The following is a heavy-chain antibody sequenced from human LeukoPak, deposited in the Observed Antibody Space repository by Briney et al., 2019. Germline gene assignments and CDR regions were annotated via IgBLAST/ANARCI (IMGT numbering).Heavy chain of an antibody. CDR1: GYTFTGYY. Sequence: ASVKVSCKASGYTFTGYYMHWVRQAPGQGLEWMGWINPNSGGTNYAQKFQGRVTMTRDTSISTAYMELSRLRSDDTAVYYCARGPGITVTTHYFDYWGQGTLVTVSS. D-gene: IGHD4-17*01. J-gene: IGHJ4*02. CDR2: INPNSGGT. V-gene: IGHV1-2*02. CDR3: ARGPGITVTTHYFDY.